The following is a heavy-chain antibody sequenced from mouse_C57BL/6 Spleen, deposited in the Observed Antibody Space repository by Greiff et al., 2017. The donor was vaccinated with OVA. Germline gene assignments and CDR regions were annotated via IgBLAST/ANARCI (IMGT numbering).Heavy chain of an antibody. CDR2: IWWYDDK. CDR1: GFSLRTFGMG. CDR3: ARIGGPTRVTFDY. V-gene: IGHV8-8*01. J-gene: IGHJ2*01. D-gene: IGHD2-5*01. Sequence: QVTLKESGPGILQPSQTLSLTFSFSGFSLRTFGMGVGWIRQPSGKGLEWLAPIWWYDDKYYNPALKSRLPLSQDTSQNQVFLKIANVDTADTATYYCARIGGPTRVTFDYWGQGTTLTVSS.